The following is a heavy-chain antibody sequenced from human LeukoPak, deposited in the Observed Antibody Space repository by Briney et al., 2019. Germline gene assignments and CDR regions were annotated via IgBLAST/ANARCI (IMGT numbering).Heavy chain of an antibody. CDR1: GFTFSSYS. D-gene: IGHD3-22*01. CDR3: ARDIYYYDSSGYYFPGGSDY. J-gene: IGHJ4*02. CDR2: ISYDGSNK. V-gene: IGHV3-30*03. Sequence: PGGSLRLSCAASGFTFSSYSIHWVRQAPGKGLEWVAVISYDGSNKYYADSVKGRFTISRDNAKNSLYLQMNSLRAEDTAVYYCARDIYYYDSSGYYFPGGSDYWGQGALVTVSS.